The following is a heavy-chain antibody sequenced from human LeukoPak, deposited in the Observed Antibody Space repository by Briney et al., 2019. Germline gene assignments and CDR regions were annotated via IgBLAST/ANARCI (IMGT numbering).Heavy chain of an antibody. J-gene: IGHJ5*02. CDR1: GFTFNGYW. CDR2: IKEDGRAQ. D-gene: IGHD2-2*01. CDR3: ATSSNAPGNH. Sequence: PGGSLRLSCAASGFTFNGYWMSWVRQAPGKGLEWVANIKEDGRAQYYVGSVKGRFTISRDNAKNSLNLQMNSLRAEDTAVYYCATSSNAPGNHWGQGTLVTVSS. V-gene: IGHV3-7*01.